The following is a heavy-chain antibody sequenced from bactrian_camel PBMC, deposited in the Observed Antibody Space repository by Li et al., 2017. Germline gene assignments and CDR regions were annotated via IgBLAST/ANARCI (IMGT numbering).Heavy chain of an antibody. CDR1: EFDFSTNG. Sequence: HVQLVESGGGLVQPGGSLTLSCAASEFDFSTNGMSWARQAPGKGLEWVSGINHDGSLTWYSDSVRGRFTISRDNAKNTVYLQMNSLKGDDTADYYCVRATSGLYPWGQGTQVTVS. V-gene: IGHV3S6*01. CDR2: INHDGSLT. J-gene: IGHJ6*01. D-gene: IGHD2*01. CDR3: VRATSGLYP.